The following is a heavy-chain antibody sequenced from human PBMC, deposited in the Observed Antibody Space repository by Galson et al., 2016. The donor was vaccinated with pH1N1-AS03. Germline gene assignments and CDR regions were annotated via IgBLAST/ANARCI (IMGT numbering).Heavy chain of an antibody. J-gene: IGHJ5*02. CDR3: ARVAYRSGWSLFDA. D-gene: IGHD6-19*01. CDR1: GGFIRDGGHH. Sequence: SETLSLTCSVSGGFIRDGGHHWGWIRQPPGKGLEWIGNIYYSGTTSYNPSLKSRLAVSVDLSKNQFSLNLTAVTATDTAIYYCARVAYRSGWSLFDAWGQGNLVTVSS. CDR2: IYYSGTT. V-gene: IGHV4-39*07.